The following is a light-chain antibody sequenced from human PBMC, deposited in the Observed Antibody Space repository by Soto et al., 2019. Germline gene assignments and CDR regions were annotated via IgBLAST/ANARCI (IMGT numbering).Light chain of an antibody. CDR3: GTWDNSLSAV. J-gene: IGLJ2*01. CDR1: SSNIGSNY. V-gene: IGLV1-51*01. CDR2: DNG. Sequence: QSVLTQPHSVSAAPGQKVTICCSGSSSNIGSNYVSWYQQLPGTAPKLLIYDNGKRPSGIPDRFSGSQSGTSATLGITGLQTGDEADYYCGTWDNSLSAVFGGGTQLTVL.